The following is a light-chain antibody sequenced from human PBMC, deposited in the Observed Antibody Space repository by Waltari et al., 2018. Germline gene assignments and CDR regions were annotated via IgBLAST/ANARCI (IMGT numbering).Light chain of an antibody. CDR1: PSTIGGND. J-gene: IGLJ3*02. Sequence: PGQKVTISCSGRPSTIGGNDVFWYQQLPGTAPKLLIYETDGRPAGTPDRFSGSKSGTTATLGITGLQTGDEADYYCGTWDSSLGVWVFGGGTRLTVL. V-gene: IGLV1-51*02. CDR2: ETD. CDR3: GTWDSSLGVWV.